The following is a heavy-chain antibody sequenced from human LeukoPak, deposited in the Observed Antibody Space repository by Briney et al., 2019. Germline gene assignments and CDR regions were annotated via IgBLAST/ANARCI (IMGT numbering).Heavy chain of an antibody. Sequence: GGSLRLSCAASGFTFSSCAMSWVRQAPGKGLEWISAISGSGGSTYYADSVKGRFTISRDNSKNTLYLQMNSLRAEDMAVYYCARGPPMSGSQYYCCCYYMDGWGEGTTV. V-gene: IGHV3-23*01. CDR2: ISGSGGST. D-gene: IGHD3-10*01. CDR1: GFTFSSCA. CDR3: ARGPPMSGSQYYCCCYYMDG. J-gene: IGHJ6*03.